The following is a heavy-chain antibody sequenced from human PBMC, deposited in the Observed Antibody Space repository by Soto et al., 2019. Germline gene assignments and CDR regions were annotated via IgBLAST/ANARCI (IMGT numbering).Heavy chain of an antibody. D-gene: IGHD4-4*01. CDR3: AKGGSNYSNYGYFDY. Sequence: VQLLESGGGLVQPGGSLRLSCAASGFTFSSYAMSWVRQAPGKGLAWVSAISGSGGSTYYAGSVKGRFTISRDNSKNALYLQMNSLRAEDTSVYDCAKGGSNYSNYGYFDYWGQGTLVTVSS. V-gene: IGHV3-23*01. CDR2: ISGSGGST. CDR1: GFTFSSYA. J-gene: IGHJ4*02.